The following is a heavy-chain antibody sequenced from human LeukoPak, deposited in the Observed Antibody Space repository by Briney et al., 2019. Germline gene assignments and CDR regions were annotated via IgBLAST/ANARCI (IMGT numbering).Heavy chain of an antibody. J-gene: IGHJ4*02. V-gene: IGHV1-18*01. CDR3: ARDLYDFWSGYPMFDY. Sequence: ASVKVSCKASGYTFTSYGISWVRQAPGQGLEWMGWISAYNGNTNYAQKLQGRATMTTDTSTSTAYMELRSLRSDDTAVYYCARDLYDFWSGYPMFDYWGQGTLVTVSS. D-gene: IGHD3-3*01. CDR2: ISAYNGNT. CDR1: GYTFTSYG.